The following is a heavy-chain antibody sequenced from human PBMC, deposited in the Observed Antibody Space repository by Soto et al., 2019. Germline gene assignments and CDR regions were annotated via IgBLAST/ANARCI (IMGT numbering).Heavy chain of an antibody. V-gene: IGHV1-2*04. CDR1: GYTFTGYY. J-gene: IGHJ3*02. CDR3: ARACGGDCSDAFDI. Sequence: ASVKVSCKASGYTFTGYYMHWVRQAPGQGLEWMGWINPNSGGTNYAQKFQGWVTMTRDTSISTAYMELSRLRSDDTAVYYCARACGGDCSDAFDIWGQGTMVTVSS. CDR2: INPNSGGT. D-gene: IGHD2-21*02.